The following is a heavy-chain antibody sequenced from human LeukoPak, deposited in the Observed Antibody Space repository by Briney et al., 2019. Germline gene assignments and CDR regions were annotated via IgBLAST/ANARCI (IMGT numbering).Heavy chain of an antibody. V-gene: IGHV1-3*01. CDR3: ARGLDILTGRDWFDP. D-gene: IGHD3-9*01. CDR1: GYTFTSYA. J-gene: IGHJ5*02. CDR2: INAGNGNT. Sequence: ASVKVSCKASGYTFTSYAMHWVRQAPGQRLEWMGWINAGNGNTKYSQKFQGRVTITRDTSASTAYMELSGLRSEDTAVYYCARGLDILTGRDWFDPWGQGTLVTVSS.